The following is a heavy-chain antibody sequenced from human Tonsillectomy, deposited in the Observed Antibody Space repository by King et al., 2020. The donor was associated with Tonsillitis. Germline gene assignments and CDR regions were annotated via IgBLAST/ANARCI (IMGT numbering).Heavy chain of an antibody. D-gene: IGHD3-10*02. CDR2: ITWSSGLI. J-gene: IGHJ4*02. CDR3: ARGPLNGHYVGYFDY. Sequence: VHLVESGGGLVQPGRSLRLSCGASGFPFDDYALHWVRQAPGKGLEWVSGITWSSGLIGYADSVKGRFIISRDNAKNSLYLQMNSMRDEDTALYYCARGPLNGHYVGYFDYWGQGALVTVSS. V-gene: IGHV3-9*01. CDR1: GFPFDDYA.